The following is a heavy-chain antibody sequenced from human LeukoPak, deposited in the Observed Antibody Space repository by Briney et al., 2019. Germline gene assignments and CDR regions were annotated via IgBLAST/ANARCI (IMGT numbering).Heavy chain of an antibody. V-gene: IGHV3-23*01. Sequence: PGGSLRLSCAASGFTFSTYAMGWVRQPPGQGLEWVSTISGSGDSTYYADSVKGRFTISRDNSNDTLYLQLNSLRAEDTALYYCAARPPIAVAGPFDFWGQGILVTVSS. CDR2: ISGSGDST. CDR1: GFTFSTYA. J-gene: IGHJ4*02. CDR3: AARPPIAVAGPFDF. D-gene: IGHD6-19*01.